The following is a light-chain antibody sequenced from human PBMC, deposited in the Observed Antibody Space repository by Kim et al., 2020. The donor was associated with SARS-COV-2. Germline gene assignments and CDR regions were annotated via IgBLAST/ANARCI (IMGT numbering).Light chain of an antibody. V-gene: IGKV4-1*01. Sequence: DIVMTQSPDSLAVSLGERAIINCKSSQSVLFSSNNKNCLTWYQQKPGHPPKLLIYWASTRESGVPDRFSGSGSVTDFTLTISNLQAEDVAVYYCQQYYSIPYTFGQGTKLEI. CDR3: QQYYSIPYT. CDR2: WAS. J-gene: IGKJ2*01. CDR1: QSVLFSSNNKNC.